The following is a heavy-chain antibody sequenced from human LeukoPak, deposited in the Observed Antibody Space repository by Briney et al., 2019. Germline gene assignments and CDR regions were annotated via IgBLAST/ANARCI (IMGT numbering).Heavy chain of an antibody. CDR1: GFIFSSYE. CDR3: ARGVGSGSY. J-gene: IGHJ4*02. D-gene: IGHD3-10*01. Sequence: PGGSLRLSCAASGFIFSSYEMSWVRQAPGKGLEWVSYISSSGRTMYYADSVKGRFTISRDNAKNSLYLQMNSLRAEDTAVYYCARGVGSGSYWGQGTLVTVSS. V-gene: IGHV3-48*03. CDR2: ISSSGRTM.